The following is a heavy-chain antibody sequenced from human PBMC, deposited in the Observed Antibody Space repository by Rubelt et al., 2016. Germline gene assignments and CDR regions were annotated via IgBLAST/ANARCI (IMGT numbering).Heavy chain of an antibody. CDR3: VRGGEYGDNEDYYYYSGMDV. CDR2: AGNNK. V-gene: IGHV3-30*04. D-gene: IGHD4-17*01. J-gene: IGHJ6*02. Sequence: GKGLEWVAVAGNNKYYADSVKGRFTISRDNSKHTFFLQMNSLRAEDTAVYYCVRGGEYGDNEDYYYYSGMDVWGQGTTVTVSS.